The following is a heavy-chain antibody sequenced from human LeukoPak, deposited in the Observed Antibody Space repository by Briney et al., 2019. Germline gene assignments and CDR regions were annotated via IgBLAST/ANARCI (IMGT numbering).Heavy chain of an antibody. CDR3: ARDRNYFDA. Sequence: SETLSLTRSVSGGSIRNHFWSWIRLPPGKGLEWIGNIYYTTNPNYSPSLASRVTISVDTSKNQLSLNLNSVSAADTAIYYCARDRNYFDAWGQGTRVTVSS. CDR1: GGSIRNHF. CDR2: IYYTTNP. D-gene: IGHD4-11*01. J-gene: IGHJ5*02. V-gene: IGHV4-59*11.